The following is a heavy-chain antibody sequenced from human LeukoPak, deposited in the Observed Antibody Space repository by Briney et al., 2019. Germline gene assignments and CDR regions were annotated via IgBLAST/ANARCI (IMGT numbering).Heavy chain of an antibody. D-gene: IGHD3-22*01. J-gene: IGHJ3*02. CDR2: ISIRGVNP. CDR3: ARIVVVIRAYDYAFDI. V-gene: IGHV3-23*01. CDR1: GFTFNNYA. Sequence: GGSLRLSCVVSGFTFNNYAMSWVRQAPGKGLEWVSSISIRGVNPTYADSVKGRFTTSRDNSKNTLYLQMNSLRAEDTAVYYCARIVVVIRAYDYAFDIWGQGTMVTVSS.